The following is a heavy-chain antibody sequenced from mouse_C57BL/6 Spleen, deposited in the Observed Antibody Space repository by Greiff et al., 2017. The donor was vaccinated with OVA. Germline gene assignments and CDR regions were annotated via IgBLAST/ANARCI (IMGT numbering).Heavy chain of an antibody. V-gene: IGHV1-61*01. CDR1: GYTFTSYW. CDR2: IYPSDSET. CDR3: AREILRSDY. J-gene: IGHJ2*01. D-gene: IGHD1-1*01. Sequence: VQLQQPGAELVRPGSSVKLSCKASGYTFTSYWMDWVKQRPGQGLEWIGNIYPSDSETHYNQKFKDKATLTVDKSSSTAYMQLSSLTSEDSAVYYCAREILRSDYWGQGTTLTVSS.